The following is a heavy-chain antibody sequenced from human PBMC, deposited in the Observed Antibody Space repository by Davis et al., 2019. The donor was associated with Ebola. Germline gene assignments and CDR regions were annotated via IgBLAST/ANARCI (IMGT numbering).Heavy chain of an antibody. Sequence: PGGSLRLSCAASGLTFSGPAMHWVRQASGKGLEWVGRIRSKANSYATAYAASVKGRFTISRDDSKNTAYLQMNSLKTEDTAVYYCTGTTVTTDYWGQGTLVTVSS. CDR2: IRSKANSYAT. J-gene: IGHJ4*02. CDR3: TGTTVTTDY. D-gene: IGHD4-17*01. V-gene: IGHV3-73*01. CDR1: GLTFSGPA.